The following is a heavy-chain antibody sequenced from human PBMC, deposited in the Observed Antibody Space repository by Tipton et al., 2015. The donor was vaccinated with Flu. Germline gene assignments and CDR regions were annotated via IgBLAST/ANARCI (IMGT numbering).Heavy chain of an antibody. CDR2: ISANTGAT. CDR1: GFTFGDYA. Sequence: GSLRLSCAASGFTFGDYAMSWVRQAPGKGLEWVSAISANTGATKYADSVQGRFTISRDVSQNTLYLQMDSLRAEDTALYYCAKQRAGGIVGVTSHFHQWGQGTLVTVST. J-gene: IGHJ1*01. D-gene: IGHD1-26*01. V-gene: IGHV3-23*01. CDR3: AKQRAGGIVGVTSHFHQ.